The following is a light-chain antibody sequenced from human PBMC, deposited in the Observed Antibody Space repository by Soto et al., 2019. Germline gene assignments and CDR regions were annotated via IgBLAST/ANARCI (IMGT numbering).Light chain of an antibody. CDR1: QGISSW. V-gene: IGKV1-12*01. Sequence: DIQMTQSPSSVSASVGDRVTITCRASQGISSWLAWYQKXXGKXHKLLLYAAYSLQSGVPSRFSGSGSRTDFTLHISSLQPEDFATYYCQQANSFTLTFGQGTRWEIK. J-gene: IGKJ5*01. CDR2: AAY. CDR3: QQANSFTLT.